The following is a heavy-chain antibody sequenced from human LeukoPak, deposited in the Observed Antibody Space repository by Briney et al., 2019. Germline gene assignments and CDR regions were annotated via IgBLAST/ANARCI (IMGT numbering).Heavy chain of an antibody. CDR2: IIPIFGTA. V-gene: IGHV1-69*13. D-gene: IGHD2-2*01. CDR1: GGTFSSYA. J-gene: IGHJ2*01. Sequence: EASVKVSCKASGGTFSSYAISWVRQAPGQGLEWMGGIIPIFGTANYAQKFQGRVTITADESTSTAYMELSSLRSEDTAVYYCAXXXXXXXADRYWYFYLWGRGTLVTVSS. CDR3: AXXXXXXXADRYWYFYL.